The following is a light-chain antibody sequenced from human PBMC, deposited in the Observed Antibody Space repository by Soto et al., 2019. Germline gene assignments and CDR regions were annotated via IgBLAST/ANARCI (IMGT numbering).Light chain of an antibody. V-gene: IGKV1-5*03. CDR3: QQYNSYSLT. J-gene: IGKJ4*01. CDR2: KAS. Sequence: DIQMTQSPSTLSASVGDRVTITCRASQSISSWLAWYQQKPGKVPKLLIYKASSLESGVPSRLSGSGSGTEFTLTISSLQPDDFATYYCQQYNSYSLTFGGGTKVDIK. CDR1: QSISSW.